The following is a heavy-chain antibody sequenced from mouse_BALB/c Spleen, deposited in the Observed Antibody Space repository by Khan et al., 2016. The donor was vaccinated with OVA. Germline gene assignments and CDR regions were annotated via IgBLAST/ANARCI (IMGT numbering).Heavy chain of an antibody. CDR3: VNHGSSCAWFTY. CDR1: GYTFTKYW. J-gene: IGHJ3*01. V-gene: IGHV1-7*01. CDR2: INPSTGYT. Sequence: VELVESGAELAKPGASVKMSCKASGYTFTKYWMHWVNQRPGQGLEWIGYINPSTGYTEYNQKFKDKAILTADKSSSTAYMQLSSLTSEASAGYDWVNHGSSCAWFTYWGQGTLVTVSA. D-gene: IGHD1-1*01.